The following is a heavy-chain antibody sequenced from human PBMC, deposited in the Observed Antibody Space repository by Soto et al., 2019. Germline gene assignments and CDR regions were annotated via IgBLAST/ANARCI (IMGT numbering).Heavy chain of an antibody. V-gene: IGHV1-18*01. CDR1: GYTFTSYG. D-gene: IGHD3-3*01. CDR3: ARSITIFGVVITTNFDY. J-gene: IGHJ4*02. Sequence: GASAKVSCKAPGYTFTSYGITWVRQAPGQGLEWMGWISPYNGNTNYAQKLQGRVTMTTDTSTSTAYMELRSLRYDDTAVYYCARSITIFGVVITTNFDYRRQGTLVTGSS. CDR2: ISPYNGNT.